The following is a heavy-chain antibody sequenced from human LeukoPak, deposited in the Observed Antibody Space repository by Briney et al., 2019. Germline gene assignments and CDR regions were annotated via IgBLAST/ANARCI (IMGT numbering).Heavy chain of an antibody. CDR1: GFTFSDYY. D-gene: IGHD2-2*01. J-gene: IGHJ4*02. CDR2: ISSSGSTI. V-gene: IGHV3-11*01. Sequence: PGGSLRLSCAASGFTFSDYYISWIRQAPGKGLEWVSYISSSGSTIYYADSVKGRFTISRDNAKNSLYLQMNSLRAEDTAVYYCARAQQICSSTSCPIGAFDYWGQGTLVTVSS. CDR3: ARAQQICSSTSCPIGAFDY.